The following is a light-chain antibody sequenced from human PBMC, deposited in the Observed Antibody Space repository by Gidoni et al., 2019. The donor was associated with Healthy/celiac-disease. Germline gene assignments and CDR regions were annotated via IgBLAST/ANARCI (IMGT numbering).Light chain of an antibody. J-gene: IGKJ3*01. V-gene: IGKV4-1*01. CDR3: QQYYSTPFT. CDR2: WAS. CDR1: QSVLYSSNNQNY. Sequence: DIVLTQSPDYLAVSLGEWATINCKSSQSVLYSSNNQNYLAWYKQKPGQPPTLLIYWASTRESGVPDRFSGSGSGTDFTLTISSLQAEDVAVYDCQQYYSTPFTFGPGTKVDIK.